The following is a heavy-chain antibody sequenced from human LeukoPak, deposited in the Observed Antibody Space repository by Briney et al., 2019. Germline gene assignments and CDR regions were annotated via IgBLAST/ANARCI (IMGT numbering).Heavy chain of an antibody. CDR1: GFTFSTYA. J-gene: IGHJ4*02. V-gene: IGHV3-23*01. D-gene: IGHD3-22*01. CDR2: LSGRGRDT. CDR3: ARDKDYYDSSGYSD. Sequence: PGGSLRLSCAASGFTFSTYAMSWVRQAPGKGLEWLSALSGRGRDTYYADSVKGRFTISRDNSKNTLYLQMNSLRAEDTAVYYCARDKDYYDSSGYSDWGQGTLVTVSS.